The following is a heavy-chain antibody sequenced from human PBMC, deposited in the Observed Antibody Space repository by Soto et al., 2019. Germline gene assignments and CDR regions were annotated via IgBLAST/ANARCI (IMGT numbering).Heavy chain of an antibody. CDR3: ARDGVGGQWRSYHLDY. Sequence: QVQLVESGGDVVQPGRSLRLSCATSGFTFSTYAIHWVRQAPGKGPEWVAVMWYDESHAYYADSVKGRFTISRDNSKNTLYLQMNSLRAEDTAVYYCARDGVGGQWRSYHLDYWGQGTLVTVSS. D-gene: IGHD6-19*01. V-gene: IGHV3-33*01. CDR2: MWYDESHA. J-gene: IGHJ4*02. CDR1: GFTFSTYA.